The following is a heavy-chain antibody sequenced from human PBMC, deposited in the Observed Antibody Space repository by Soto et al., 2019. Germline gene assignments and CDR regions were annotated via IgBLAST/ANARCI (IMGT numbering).Heavy chain of an antibody. CDR1: GIPVSSNY. CDR2: LHSGGDT. Sequence: EVQLVESGGGLVQPGGSLRLSCVASGIPVSSNYMTWVRQAPGKGLEWVSVLHSGGDTYYANSVKGRFTISRHDSTTALYLQMNRLTPEDTAVYYCARDGPYYYASRMDVWGQGTTVTVSS. J-gene: IGHJ6*02. D-gene: IGHD3-10*01. CDR3: ARDGPYYYASRMDV. V-gene: IGHV3-53*04.